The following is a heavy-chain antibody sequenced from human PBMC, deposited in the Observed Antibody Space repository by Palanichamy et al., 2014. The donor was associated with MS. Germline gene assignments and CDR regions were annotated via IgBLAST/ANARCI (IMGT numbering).Heavy chain of an antibody. D-gene: IGHD3-16*02. CDR1: GFTFSNYW. CDR3: ARPNSDFLRGIYRSYWNFDL. CDR2: IDTGSDT. V-gene: IGHV3-74*01. J-gene: IGHJ2*01. Sequence: EVFLVESGGGLVQPGGSLRLSCAASGFTFSNYWMHWVRQAPGKGLVWVSRIDTGSDTTYADSVKGRFTISRDNAKNTLYLQMNSLRAEDTAVYYCARPNSDFLRGIYRSYWNFDLWGRGTLVTVSS.